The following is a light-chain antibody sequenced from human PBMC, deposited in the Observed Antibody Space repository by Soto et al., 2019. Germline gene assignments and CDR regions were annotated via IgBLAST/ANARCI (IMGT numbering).Light chain of an antibody. V-gene: IGLV2-8*01. J-gene: IGLJ1*01. CDR2: EVN. Sequence: QSALPQTPSASGSPGQSVAISCTGTSSDVGGYNYVSWYQQHPGKAPNLMIYEVNKRPSGVPDRFSGAKSGNKASLTVSGLQAEDDANYYCSSYAGSSNVFGTGTKVTVL. CDR1: SSDVGGYNY. CDR3: SSYAGSSNV.